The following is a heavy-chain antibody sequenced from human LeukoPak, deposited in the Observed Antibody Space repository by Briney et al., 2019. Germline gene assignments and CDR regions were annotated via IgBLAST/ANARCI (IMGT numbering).Heavy chain of an antibody. CDR3: ASSYLGILTGYSY. V-gene: IGHV3-66*02. CDR2: IYSGGTT. D-gene: IGHD3-9*01. CDR1: GFTVSSNF. Sequence: PGGALRLSCATSGFTVSSNFMSWVRQAPGKELEWVSVIYSGGTTYYADSVKGRFTISRDNSKNTLYLQMNSLRADDTAVYYCASSYLGILTGYSYWGQGTLVTVSS. J-gene: IGHJ4*02.